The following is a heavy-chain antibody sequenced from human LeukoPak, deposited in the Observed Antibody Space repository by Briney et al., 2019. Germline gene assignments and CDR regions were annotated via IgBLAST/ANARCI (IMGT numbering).Heavy chain of an antibody. V-gene: IGHV3-7*01. J-gene: IGHJ4*02. D-gene: IGHD1-14*01. CDR2: IKQDGSEK. CDR1: GFTFSSYW. CDR3: ARDGRAWYY. Sequence: GGSLRLSCAVSGFTFSSYWMSWVRQAPGKGLEWVANIKQDGSEKYYVDSVKGRFTISRDNAKNSLYLQMNSLRAEDTAVYYCARDGRAWYYWGQGTLVTVSS.